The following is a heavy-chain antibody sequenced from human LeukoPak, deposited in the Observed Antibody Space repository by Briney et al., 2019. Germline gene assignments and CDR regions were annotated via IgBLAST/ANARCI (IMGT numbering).Heavy chain of an antibody. Sequence: PSETLSLTCTVSGGSISSGSYYWSWIRQPAGKGLEWIGRIYTSGSTNYNPSLKSRVTISVDTSKNQFSLELSSVTAADTAVYYCARDPIAADGTCDYWGQGTLVTVSS. CDR1: GGSISSGSYY. J-gene: IGHJ4*02. D-gene: IGHD6-13*01. CDR3: ARDPIAADGTCDY. CDR2: IYTSGST. V-gene: IGHV4-61*02.